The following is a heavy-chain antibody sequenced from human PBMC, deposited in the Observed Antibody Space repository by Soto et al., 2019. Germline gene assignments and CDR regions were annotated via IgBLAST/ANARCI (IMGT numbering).Heavy chain of an antibody. CDR3: ARTAGYYRGRQFDY. CDR2: IDWDDDK. CDR1: GFSLGTTGMR. Sequence: SGPTLVNPTQTLTLTCTFSGFSLGTTGMRVSWIRQPPGKALEWLARIDWDDDKFYSTSLKTRLTISKDTSKNQVVLRMTNMDPADTATYYCARTAGYYRGRQFDYWGQGTLVTVSS. J-gene: IGHJ4*02. D-gene: IGHD3-10*01. V-gene: IGHV2-70*04.